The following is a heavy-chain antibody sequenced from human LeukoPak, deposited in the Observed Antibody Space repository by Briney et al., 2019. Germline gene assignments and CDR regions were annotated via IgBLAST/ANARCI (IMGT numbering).Heavy chain of an antibody. V-gene: IGHV1-69*04. CDR2: IIPILGIA. CDR3: ARDENYYDSSGYYPFDY. CDR1: GGTFSSYA. J-gene: IGHJ4*02. Sequence: SVKVSCKASGGTFSSYAISWVRQAPGQGLEWMGRIIPILGIANYAQKFQGRVTITADKSTSTAYMELSSLRSEDTAVYYCARDENYYDSSGYYPFDYWGQGTLVTVSS. D-gene: IGHD3-22*01.